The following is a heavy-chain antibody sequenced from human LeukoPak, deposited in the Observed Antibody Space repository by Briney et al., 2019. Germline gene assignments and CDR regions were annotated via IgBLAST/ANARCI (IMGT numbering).Heavy chain of an antibody. J-gene: IGHJ4*02. CDR3: AGGILLAQGDY. V-gene: IGHV4-4*08. CDR1: GGSISDYY. Sequence: SETLSLTCTVSGGSISDYYWSWVRQPPGKGLEWIAYAHSSGNTAYSPSLKSRATISIDTSRNQFSLNLNSLTAAGTAVYYCAGGILLAQGDYWGQGTLVTVSS. D-gene: IGHD2/OR15-2a*01. CDR2: AHSSGNT.